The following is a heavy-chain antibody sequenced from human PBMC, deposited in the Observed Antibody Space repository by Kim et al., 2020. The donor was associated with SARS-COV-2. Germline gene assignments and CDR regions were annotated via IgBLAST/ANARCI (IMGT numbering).Heavy chain of an antibody. CDR1: GFTFSSYW. CDR3: ARDVGGESSSWSLVPYYFDY. CDR2: IKQDGSEK. V-gene: IGHV3-7*01. Sequence: GGSLRLSCAASGFTFSSYWMSWVRQAPGKGLEWVANIKQDGSEKYYVDSVKGRFTISRDNAKNSLYLQMNSLRAEDTAVYYCARDVGGESSSWSLVPYYFDYWGQGTLVTVSS. J-gene: IGHJ4*02. D-gene: IGHD6-13*01.